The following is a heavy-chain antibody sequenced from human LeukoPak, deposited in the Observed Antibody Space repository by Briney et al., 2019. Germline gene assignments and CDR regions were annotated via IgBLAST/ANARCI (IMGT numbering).Heavy chain of an antibody. CDR3: ARQLSSGWYRGIDY. CDR2: ISAYNGNT. Sequence: ASVKVSCKASGYIFTSYGMSWVRQAPGQGLEWMGWISAYNGNTNYAQKLQGRVTMTTDTSTSTAYMELRSLRSDDTAVYYCARQLSSGWYRGIDYWGQGTLVTVSS. CDR1: GYIFTSYG. D-gene: IGHD6-19*01. J-gene: IGHJ4*02. V-gene: IGHV1-18*01.